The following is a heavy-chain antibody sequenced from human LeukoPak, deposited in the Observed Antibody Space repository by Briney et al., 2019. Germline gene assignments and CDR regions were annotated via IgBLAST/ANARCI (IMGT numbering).Heavy chain of an antibody. CDR2: IYSGGST. CDR1: GFTLSSNY. V-gene: IGHV3-66*01. D-gene: IGHD6-13*01. J-gene: IGHJ4*02. Sequence: AGGSLRLSRAASGFTLSSNYMSWVRQAPGKGLEWVSVIYSGGSTYYADSVKGRFTISRDNSKNTLYLQMNSLRAEDTAVYYCARAGQQLDYWGQGTLVTVSS. CDR3: ARAGQQLDY.